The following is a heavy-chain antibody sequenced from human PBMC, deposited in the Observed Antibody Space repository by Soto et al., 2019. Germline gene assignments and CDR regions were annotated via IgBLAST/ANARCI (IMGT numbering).Heavy chain of an antibody. CDR2: INHSGST. D-gene: IGHD1-7*01. Sequence: KPSETLSLTCAVYGGSFSCYYWSWIRQPPGKGLEWIGEINHSGSTNHNPSLKSRVTISVDTPKNQFSLKLSSVTAADTAVYYCARGGKIKTGTSRSNWFDPWGQGTLVTVSS. V-gene: IGHV4-34*01. CDR1: GGSFSCYY. CDR3: ARGGKIKTGTSRSNWFDP. J-gene: IGHJ5*02.